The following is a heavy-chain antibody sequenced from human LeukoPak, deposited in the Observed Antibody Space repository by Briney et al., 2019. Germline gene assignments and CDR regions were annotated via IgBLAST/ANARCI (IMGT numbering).Heavy chain of an antibody. CDR3: ARHNGVSSNWCFDL. V-gene: IGHV4-31*03. Sequence: SQTLSLTCTVSGGSISSATYHWSWLRQSPAKGLEWIGHISYGGTTYYNPSLKSRVTISLDTSRNHFSLKLNSVTAADTAMYYCARHNGVSSNWCFDLWGRGTLVTVSS. CDR2: ISYGGTT. J-gene: IGHJ2*01. CDR1: GGSISSATYH. D-gene: IGHD1-14*01.